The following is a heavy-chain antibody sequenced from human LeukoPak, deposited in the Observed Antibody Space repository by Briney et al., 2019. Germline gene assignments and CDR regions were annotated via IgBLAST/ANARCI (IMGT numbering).Heavy chain of an antibody. CDR3: ARVGIAGSASDY. CDR1: GFTVSRNY. J-gene: IGHJ4*02. V-gene: IGHV3-66*01. CDR2: IYSGGRT. Sequence: TGGSLRLSCAASGFTVSRNYMSWVRQAPGKGLEWVSVIYSGGRTYYADSVKGRFTISRDNSKNTLYLQMNSLRAEDTAVYYCARVGIAGSASDYWDQGTLVTVSS. D-gene: IGHD6-13*01.